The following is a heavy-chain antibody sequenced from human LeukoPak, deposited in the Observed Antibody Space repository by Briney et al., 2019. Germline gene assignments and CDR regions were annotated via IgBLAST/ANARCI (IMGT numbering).Heavy chain of an antibody. J-gene: IGHJ1*01. Sequence: GSLRLSCAASGFTFSSYSMNWVRQAPGKGLEWVSSISSSSSYIYYADSVKGRFTISRDNAKNSLYLQMNSLRGEDTAVYYCARTDIVVVPAAHEPELAEYFQHWGQGTLVTVSS. CDR1: GFTFSSYS. CDR2: ISSSSSYI. D-gene: IGHD2-2*01. CDR3: ARTDIVVVPAAHEPELAEYFQH. V-gene: IGHV3-21*01.